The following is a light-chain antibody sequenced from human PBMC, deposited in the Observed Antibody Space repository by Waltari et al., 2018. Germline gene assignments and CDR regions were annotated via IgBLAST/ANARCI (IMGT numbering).Light chain of an antibody. CDR3: SSYSTSSSLIL. J-gene: IGLJ2*01. V-gene: IGLV2-14*03. CDR1: SSDVGGHDY. Sequence: QSALSQPASVSGSPGQSITIPCPAVSSDVGGHDYVLWYQQHPGKAPKLIIRDVNNRPSGVSNRFSGSKSGNTASLTISGLQAEDEADYYCSSYSTSSSLILFGEGTKVTVL. CDR2: DVN.